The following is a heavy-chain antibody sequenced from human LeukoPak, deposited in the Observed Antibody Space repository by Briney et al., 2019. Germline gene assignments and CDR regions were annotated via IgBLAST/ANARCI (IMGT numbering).Heavy chain of an antibody. D-gene: IGHD3-10*01. CDR1: GFTVSRNY. V-gene: IGHV3-53*04. J-gene: IGHJ4*02. CDR3: ARGRDYGSVGFDY. Sequence: GGPLRLSCTASGFTVSRNYMSWLRQATGKGLDSASAIYSGGSTYYADSVKGQVTIYRHNSKNKLYRQMNSLRAEYTAVYYCARGRDYGSVGFDYWGQGTLVTVSS. CDR2: IYSGGST.